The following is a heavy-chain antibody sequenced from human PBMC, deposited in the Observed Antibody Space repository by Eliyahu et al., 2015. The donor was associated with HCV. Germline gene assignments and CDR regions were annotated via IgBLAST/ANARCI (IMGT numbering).Heavy chain of an antibody. V-gene: IGHV3-23*01. CDR2: ISGRGGST. J-gene: IGHJ4*02. D-gene: IGHD3-22*01. CDR3: TKDINIDTSGYFDY. Sequence: WVSGISGRGGSTSYADLVEGRFTISRDNSNTLYLQMDSLRAEDTAVYYCTKDINIDTSGYFDYWGQGTLVTVSS.